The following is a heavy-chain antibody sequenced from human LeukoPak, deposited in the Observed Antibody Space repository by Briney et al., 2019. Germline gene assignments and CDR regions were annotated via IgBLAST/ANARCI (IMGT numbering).Heavy chain of an antibody. Sequence: SETLSLTCAVYGGSFSGYYWSWIRQPPGKGLEWIGEINHSGSTNYNPSLKSRVTISVDTSKNQLSLKLSSVTAADTAVYYCARGRKDDYVWGSYRYTPRYYFDYWGQGTLVTVSS. CDR2: INHSGST. V-gene: IGHV4-34*01. D-gene: IGHD3-16*02. J-gene: IGHJ4*02. CDR3: ARGRKDDYVWGSYRYTPRYYFDY. CDR1: GGSFSGYY.